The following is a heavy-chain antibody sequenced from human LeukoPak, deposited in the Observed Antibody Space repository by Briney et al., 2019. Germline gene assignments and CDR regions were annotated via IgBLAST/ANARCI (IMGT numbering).Heavy chain of an antibody. J-gene: IGHJ4*02. Sequence: SVKVSCKASGGTFSSYAISWVRQAPGQGLEWMGRIIPILGIANYAQKFQGRVTITADKSTSTAYMELSSLRSEDTAVYYCATEPALYDSSGYSDYWGQGTLVTVSS. D-gene: IGHD3-22*01. V-gene: IGHV1-69*04. CDR1: GGTFSSYA. CDR3: ATEPALYDSSGYSDY. CDR2: IIPILGIA.